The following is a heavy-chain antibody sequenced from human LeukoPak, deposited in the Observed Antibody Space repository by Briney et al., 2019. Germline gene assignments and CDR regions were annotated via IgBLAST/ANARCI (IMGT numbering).Heavy chain of an antibody. D-gene: IGHD2-15*01. J-gene: IGHJ1*01. Sequence: SEALSLTCTVSGGSIRSSYYYWGWIRQPPGKGLEWIGYIYYSRSTNYNPSLKSRVTISVDTSKNQFSLKLSSVTAADTAVYYCARALEYCSGGSCYPEYFQHWGQGTLVTVSS. CDR2: IYYSRST. CDR1: GGSIRSSYYY. CDR3: ARALEYCSGGSCYPEYFQH. V-gene: IGHV4-61*05.